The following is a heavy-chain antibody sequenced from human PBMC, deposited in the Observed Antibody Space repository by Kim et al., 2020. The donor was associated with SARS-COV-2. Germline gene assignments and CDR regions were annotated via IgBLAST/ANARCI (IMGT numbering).Heavy chain of an antibody. V-gene: IGHV3-15*01. D-gene: IGHD2-15*01. CDR1: GITFSDAW. CDR3: TFRRWSHTEGSDY. Sequence: GGSLRLSCAASGITFSDAWLSWVRQAPGKGLEWVGRIKIKADGGTADYAAPVEGRFIISRDDSRHTLFLQMNSLKTEDTAVYYCTFRRWSHTEGSDY. CDR2: IKIKADGGTA. J-gene: IGHJ4*01.